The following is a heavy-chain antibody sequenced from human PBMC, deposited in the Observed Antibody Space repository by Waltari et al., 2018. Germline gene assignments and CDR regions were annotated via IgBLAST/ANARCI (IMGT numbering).Heavy chain of an antibody. CDR3: VREVFGSGWRESYFFDY. D-gene: IGHD6-19*01. CDR2: INLSGART. V-gene: IGHV3-20*04. J-gene: IGHJ4*02. Sequence: EVQLVESGGGMLRPGGSLRLSCAASGFHFTEYGMSWVRQVPGKGLEWVSGINLSGARTSYADAVMGRFTVSRDNAMNSLYLEMSSLRAEDTALYYCVREVFGSGWRESYFFDYWGQGTVVTVSS. CDR1: GFHFTEYG.